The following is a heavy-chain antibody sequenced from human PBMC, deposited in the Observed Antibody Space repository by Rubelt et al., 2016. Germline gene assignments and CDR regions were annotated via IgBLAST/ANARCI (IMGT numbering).Heavy chain of an antibody. Sequence: GLEWVSAISGSGGSTYYADSVKGRFTISRDNSKNTLYLQMNSLRAEDTAVYYCAKADGRKRWLHRYYYYGMDVWGQGTTVNVSS. J-gene: IGHJ6*02. CDR2: ISGSGGST. CDR3: AKADGRKRWLHRYYYYGMDV. D-gene: IGHD5-24*01. V-gene: IGHV3-23*01.